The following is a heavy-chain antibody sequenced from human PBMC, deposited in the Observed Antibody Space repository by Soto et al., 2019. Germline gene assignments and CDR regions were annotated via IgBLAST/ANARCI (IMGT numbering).Heavy chain of an antibody. V-gene: IGHV1-18*01. Sequence: ASVKVSCKASGYTFTSYGISCVRQAPGQVLEWMGWISAYNGNTNYAQKLQGRVTMTTDTSTSTAYMELRSLRSDDTAAYYCARDSRKGTGTRYYYYGMDVWGQGTTVTVSS. CDR1: GYTFTSYG. CDR3: ARDSRKGTGTRYYYYGMDV. D-gene: IGHD1-1*01. CDR2: ISAYNGNT. J-gene: IGHJ6*02.